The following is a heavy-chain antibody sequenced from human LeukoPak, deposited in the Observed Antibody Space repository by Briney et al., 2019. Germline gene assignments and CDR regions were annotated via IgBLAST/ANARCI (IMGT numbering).Heavy chain of an antibody. D-gene: IGHD1-14*01. CDR3: ARGGNTSRSGDFQH. CDR1: GGSISSYY. J-gene: IGHJ1*01. CDR2: IYYSGST. Sequence: SETLSLTCTVSGGSISSYYWSWLRQPPEKGLEWIGYIYYSGSTNYNPSLKSRVTISVDTSKNQFSLKLRSVTAADTAVYYCARGGNTSRSGDFQHWGQGTLVTVSS. V-gene: IGHV4-59*12.